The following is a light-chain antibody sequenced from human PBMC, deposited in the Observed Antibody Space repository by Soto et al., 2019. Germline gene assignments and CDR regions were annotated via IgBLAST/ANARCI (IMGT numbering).Light chain of an antibody. CDR2: EAS. V-gene: IGKV1-5*03. J-gene: IGKJ4*01. CDR1: QNINTW. Sequence: DIQMTQSPSTLSASVGDRVTVTCRASQNINTWLAWYQLKPGKAPNLLIYEASNLEGGVPSRFSGSGSGTEFTLTISGLQPDDFADYFCQQYNLYPLTFGGGTQVEMK. CDR3: QQYNLYPLT.